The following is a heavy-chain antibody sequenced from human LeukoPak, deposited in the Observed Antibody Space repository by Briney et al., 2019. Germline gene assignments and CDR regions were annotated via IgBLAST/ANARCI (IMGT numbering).Heavy chain of an antibody. D-gene: IGHD6-13*01. J-gene: IGHJ4*02. V-gene: IGHV1-3*01. CDR2: INAGNGNT. Sequence: ASVKVSCKASGYTFTSYAMHWVRQAPGQRLEWMGWINAGNGNTKYSQKFQGRVTITRDTSASTAYMELSSLRSEDTAVYYCARSSWLTNYFDYWGQGTLVTVSS. CDR1: GYTFTSYA. CDR3: ARSSWLTNYFDY.